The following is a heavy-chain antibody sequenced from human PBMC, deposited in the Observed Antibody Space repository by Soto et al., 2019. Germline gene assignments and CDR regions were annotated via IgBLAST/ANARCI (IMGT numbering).Heavy chain of an antibody. V-gene: IGHV3-33*01. Sequence: GGSLRLSCAASGFTFSSYGMHWVRQAPGKGLEWVAVIWYDGSNKYYADSVKGRFTISRDNSKNTLYLQMNSLRAEDTAVYYCARDRYSSGWYPIDYWGQGTLVTVSS. D-gene: IGHD6-19*01. CDR1: GFTFSSYG. J-gene: IGHJ4*02. CDR2: IWYDGSNK. CDR3: ARDRYSSGWYPIDY.